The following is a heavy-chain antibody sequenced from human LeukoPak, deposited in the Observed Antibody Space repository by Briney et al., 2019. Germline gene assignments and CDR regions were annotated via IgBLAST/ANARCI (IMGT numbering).Heavy chain of an antibody. CDR3: ARGKALSGTYYYYFDY. D-gene: IGHD1-26*01. CDR2: VHTSEST. Sequence: SETLSLTCTVSGGSISGSYWSWIRQSAGKGLEWIGRVHTSESTSYNPSLKSRVTVSVDTSKNQFSLKLSSVTAADTAVYYCARGKALSGTYYYYFDYWGQGTLVTVSS. J-gene: IGHJ4*02. CDR1: GGSISGSY. V-gene: IGHV4-4*07.